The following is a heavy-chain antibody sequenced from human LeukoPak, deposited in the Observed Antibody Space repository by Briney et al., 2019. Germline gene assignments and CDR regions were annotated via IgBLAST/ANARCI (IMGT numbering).Heavy chain of an antibody. J-gene: IGHJ4*02. V-gene: IGHV3-48*04. D-gene: IGHD3-22*01. Sequence: GGSLRLSCVASGFPFSSYWMTWVRQAPGKGLEWVSYISDASRTIYYADSVKGRFSVSRDNANNLLYLQMRSLRVEDTAVYYCAKDASYDSSGYSGDYWGQGTLVTVSS. CDR2: ISDASRTI. CDR3: AKDASYDSSGYSGDY. CDR1: GFPFSSYW.